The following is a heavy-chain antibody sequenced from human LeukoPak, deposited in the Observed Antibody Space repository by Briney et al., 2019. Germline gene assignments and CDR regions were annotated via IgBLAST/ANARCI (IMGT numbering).Heavy chain of an antibody. CDR3: ARADGDGVIDY. J-gene: IGHJ4*02. Sequence: PSETLSLTCAVSGGSISSGGYSWSWIRQPPGKGLEWIGYIYYSGSTYYNPSLKSRVTISVDTSKNQFSLKLSSVTAADTAVYYCARADGDGVIDYWGQGTLVTVSS. CDR1: GGSISSGGYS. CDR2: IYYSGST. D-gene: IGHD2-8*01. V-gene: IGHV4-30-4*08.